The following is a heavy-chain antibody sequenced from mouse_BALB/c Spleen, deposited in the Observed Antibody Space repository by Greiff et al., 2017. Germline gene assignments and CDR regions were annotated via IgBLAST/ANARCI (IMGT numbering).Heavy chain of an antibody. D-gene: IGHD1-1*01. Sequence: VKLMESGGGLVKPGGSLKLSCAASGFTFSSYAMSWVRQSPEKRLEWVAEISSGGSYTYYPDTVTGRFTISRDNAKNTLYLEMSSLRSEDTAMYYCARVYYGSSYFDYWGQGTTLTVSS. V-gene: IGHV5-9-4*01. CDR1: GFTFSSYA. CDR2: ISSGGSYT. J-gene: IGHJ2*01. CDR3: ARVYYGSSYFDY.